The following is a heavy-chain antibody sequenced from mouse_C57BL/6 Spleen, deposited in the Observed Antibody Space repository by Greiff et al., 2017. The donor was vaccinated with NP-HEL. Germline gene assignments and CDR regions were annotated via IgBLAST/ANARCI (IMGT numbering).Heavy chain of an antibody. V-gene: IGHV5-9*01. CDR2: ISGGGGNT. Sequence: EVKVVESGGGLVKPGGSLKLSCAASGFTFSSYTMSWVRQTPEKRLEWVATISGGGGNTYYPDSVKGRFTISRDNAKNTLYLQMSSLRSEDTALYYCARRTFYGNYYAMDYWGQGTSVTVSS. J-gene: IGHJ4*01. CDR3: ARRTFYGNYYAMDY. D-gene: IGHD2-1*01. CDR1: GFTFSSYT.